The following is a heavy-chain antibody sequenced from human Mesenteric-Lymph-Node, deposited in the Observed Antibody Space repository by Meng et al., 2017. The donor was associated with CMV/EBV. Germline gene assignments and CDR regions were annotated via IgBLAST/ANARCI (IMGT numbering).Heavy chain of an antibody. CDR3: AKGTDILTGYGFDF. J-gene: IGHJ4*02. CDR1: GFTFSDYY. CDR2: ISSSGSTI. V-gene: IGHV3-11*01. D-gene: IGHD3-9*01. Sequence: GESLKISCAASGFTFSDYYMSWIRQAPGKGLEWVSYISSSGSTIYYADSVKGRFTVSRDNFKDTVNLQMHSLRTEDTAVYYCAKGTDILTGYGFDFWGQGTLVTVSS.